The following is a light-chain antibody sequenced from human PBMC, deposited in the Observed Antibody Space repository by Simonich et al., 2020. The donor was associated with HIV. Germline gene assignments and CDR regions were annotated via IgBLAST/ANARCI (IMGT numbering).Light chain of an antibody. CDR2: AAS. V-gene: IGKV3-11*01. CDR1: QVVSNY. Sequence: EIVLTQSPATLSLSPGERATLSCRASQVVSNYLAWYQQKPGQAPRLLIYAASIRATGIPARFSGSGSGTDFTLTISSLEPEDFAIYYCQQRSNWPLTFGGGTKVEIK. J-gene: IGKJ4*02. CDR3: QQRSNWPLT.